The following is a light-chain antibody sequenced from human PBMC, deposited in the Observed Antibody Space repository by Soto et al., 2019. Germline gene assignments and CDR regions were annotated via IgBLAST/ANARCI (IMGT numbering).Light chain of an antibody. CDR3: QQRSNWPRIT. CDR2: DAS. Sequence: EIVLTQSPATLSLSPGERATLSCRASQSVSKYLAWYQQKPGQAPRLLIHDASNRATGIPARFSGSGSGTDFTLTISSLETEDFGVYYCQQRSNWPRITFGGGTKVEIK. CDR1: QSVSKY. V-gene: IGKV3-11*01. J-gene: IGKJ4*01.